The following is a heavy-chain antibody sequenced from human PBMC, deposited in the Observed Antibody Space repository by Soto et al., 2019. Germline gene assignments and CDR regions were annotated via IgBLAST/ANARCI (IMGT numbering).Heavy chain of an antibody. J-gene: IGHJ5*02. Sequence: QVQLQESGPGLVKPSETLSLTCTVSGGSISRYYWSRIRQPPGKGLEWIGYIYYSGSTNYNPSLKSRLTISVDTSKNQFSLKLRSVTAADTAVYYCARSVTILGLDPWGQGTLVAVSS. D-gene: IGHD3-3*01. CDR3: ARSVTILGLDP. CDR1: GGSISRYY. V-gene: IGHV4-59*01. CDR2: IYYSGST.